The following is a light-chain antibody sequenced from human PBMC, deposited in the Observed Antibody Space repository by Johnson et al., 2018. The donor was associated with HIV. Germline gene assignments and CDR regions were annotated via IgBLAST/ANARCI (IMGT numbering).Light chain of an antibody. Sequence: QSVLTQPPSVSAAPGQKVTISCSGSSSNIGNNYVSWYQQLPGTAPKLLIYDNNKRPSGIPDRFSGSKSGTSATLGITGLQTGDEADYYCGTWDSNLRKVFGTGTKATVL. CDR1: SSNIGNNY. V-gene: IGLV1-51*01. CDR3: GTWDSNLRKV. J-gene: IGLJ1*01. CDR2: DNN.